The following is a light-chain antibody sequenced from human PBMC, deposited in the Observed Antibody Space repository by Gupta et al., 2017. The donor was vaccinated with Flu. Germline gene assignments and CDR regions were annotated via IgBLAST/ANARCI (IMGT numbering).Light chain of an antibody. Sequence: DIVMTQSPDSLAVSLGERATINCKSSQSVLYSPNNKNYLAWYQQKPGQPPKLLIYWASTRESGVPDRFSGSGSGTDFTLTISSLQAEDVAVYYCQQDYSTPPITFGQGTRLEIK. J-gene: IGKJ5*01. CDR2: WAS. V-gene: IGKV4-1*01. CDR3: QQDYSTPPIT. CDR1: QSVLYSPNNKNY.